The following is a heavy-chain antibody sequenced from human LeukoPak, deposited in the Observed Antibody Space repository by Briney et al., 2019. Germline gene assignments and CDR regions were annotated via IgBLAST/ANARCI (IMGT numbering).Heavy chain of an antibody. D-gene: IGHD3-10*01. V-gene: IGHV1-18*01. Sequence: ASVKVSCKASGYTFTSYGISWVRQAPGQGLEWRGWISAYNGNTNYAQKFQGRVTMTRDTSISTAYMELSRLRSDDTAVYYCARDRFGEFSYYFDYWGQGTLVTVSS. CDR3: ARDRFGEFSYYFDY. CDR2: ISAYNGNT. CDR1: GYTFTSYG. J-gene: IGHJ4*02.